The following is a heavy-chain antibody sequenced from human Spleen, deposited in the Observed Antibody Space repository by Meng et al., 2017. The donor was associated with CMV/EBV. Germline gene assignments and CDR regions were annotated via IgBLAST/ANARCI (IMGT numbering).Heavy chain of an antibody. V-gene: IGHV1-69*05. CDR2: IIPLFGTA. Sequence: SVKVSCKASGGTFNNYPISWVRQAPGQGLEWMGGIIPLFGTANYAQKFQGRVTITTDESTSTAYMELSSLRSEDTAVYYCARDPNIHYYDSSGYPNWFDPWGQGTLVTVSS. CDR3: ARDPNIHYYDSSGYPNWFDP. D-gene: IGHD3-22*01. CDR1: GGTFNNYP. J-gene: IGHJ5*02.